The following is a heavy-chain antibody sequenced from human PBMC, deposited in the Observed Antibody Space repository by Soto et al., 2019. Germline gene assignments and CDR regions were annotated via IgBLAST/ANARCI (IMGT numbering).Heavy chain of an antibody. Sequence: EVQLVESGGGLVQPGGSLRLSCAASGFTFRSYWMQWVRQAPGKGLVWVSWINSDGSSTSYADSVKGRFTISRDNAKNTLYLQMNSQGAEETAVYYCASGGSSLNFDSWGQGTLVTVSS. V-gene: IGHV3-74*01. CDR1: GFTFRSYW. D-gene: IGHD6-6*01. J-gene: IGHJ4*02. CDR2: INSDGSST. CDR3: ASGGSSLNFDS.